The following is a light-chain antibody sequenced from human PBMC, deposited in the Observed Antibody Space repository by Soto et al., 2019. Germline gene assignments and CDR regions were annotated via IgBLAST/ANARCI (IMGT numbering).Light chain of an antibody. CDR3: QHLDSFPLA. J-gene: IGKJ4*01. Sequence: DIQLTQSPSFLSASVGDIVTITCRASQSISSHVAWYRQKSGKAPMLLIYAASTLQSGVPSRFSGSGSGTEFTLTISSLHPEDFATYYCQHLDSFPLAFGGGTTVEI. CDR2: AAS. V-gene: IGKV1-9*01. CDR1: QSISSH.